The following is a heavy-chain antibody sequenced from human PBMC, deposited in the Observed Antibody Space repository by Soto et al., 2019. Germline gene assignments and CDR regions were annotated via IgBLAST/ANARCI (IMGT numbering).Heavy chain of an antibody. CDR2: IYYSGST. J-gene: IGHJ5*02. Sequence: SETMSLTSTVSGGSISSGEYYWSWIRQPPGKGLEWIGYIYYSGSTYYNPSLKSRVTISVDTSKNQFSLKLSSVTAADTAVYYCARSGTVTMELFHWFDPWGQGTLVTVSS. CDR3: ARSGTVTMELFHWFDP. V-gene: IGHV4-30-4*01. CDR1: GGSISSGEYY. D-gene: IGHD4-17*01.